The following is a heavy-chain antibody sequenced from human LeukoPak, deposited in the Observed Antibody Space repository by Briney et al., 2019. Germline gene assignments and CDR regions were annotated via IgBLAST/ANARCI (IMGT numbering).Heavy chain of an antibody. CDR3: AGHYDYGEPFDY. CDR2: IYDNGST. CDR1: GDSISSSSSY. Sequence: PSETLSLTCTVSGDSISSSSSYWGWIRQPPGKGLEWIGYIYDNGSTNYNPSLKSRVTISVDTSKNQFSLKLSSVTAADTAVYYCAGHYDYGEPFDYWGQGTLVTVSS. V-gene: IGHV4-61*05. J-gene: IGHJ4*02. D-gene: IGHD4-17*01.